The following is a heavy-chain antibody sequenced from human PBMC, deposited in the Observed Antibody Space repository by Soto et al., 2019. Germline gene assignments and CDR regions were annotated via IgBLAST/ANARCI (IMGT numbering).Heavy chain of an antibody. V-gene: IGHV4-61*01. CDR3: ARHLGYDSSGYYRNWFDP. J-gene: IGHJ5*02. D-gene: IGHD3-22*01. Sequence: SETLSLTCTVSGGSVSSGSYYWSWIRQPPGKGLEWIGYIYYSGSTNYNPSLKSRVTISVDTSKNQFSLKLSSVTAADTAVYYCARHLGYDSSGYYRNWFDPWGQGTLVTVSS. CDR2: IYYSGST. CDR1: GGSVSSGSYY.